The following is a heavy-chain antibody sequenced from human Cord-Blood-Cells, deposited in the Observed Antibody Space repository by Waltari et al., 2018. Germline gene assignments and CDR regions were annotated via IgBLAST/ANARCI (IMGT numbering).Heavy chain of an antibody. V-gene: IGHV3-48*03. CDR3: ARDLVLYYYGSGSYYTR. CDR2: ISSSGSTI. J-gene: IGHJ4*02. Sequence: EVQLVESGGGLVQPGGSLRLSCAASGFTFSSYEMNWVRQAPGKGLEWVSYISSSGSTIYYADSVKGRFTISRDNAKNSLYLQMNSLRAEDTAVYYCARDLVLYYYGSGSYYTRWGQGTLVTVSS. CDR1: GFTFSSYE. D-gene: IGHD3-10*01.